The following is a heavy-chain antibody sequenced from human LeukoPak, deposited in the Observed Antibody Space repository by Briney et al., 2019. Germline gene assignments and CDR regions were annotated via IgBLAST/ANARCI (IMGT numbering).Heavy chain of an antibody. D-gene: IGHD3-22*01. J-gene: IGHJ4*02. Sequence: GGSLRLSCAASGFTFSSYSMNWVRQAPGKGLEWVSSISSSSSYIYYADSVKGRFTISRDNSKNTLYLQMNSLRAEDTAVYYCAKVGYYYDSSGSFDYWGQGTLVTVSS. CDR1: GFTFSSYS. V-gene: IGHV3-21*04. CDR3: AKVGYYYDSSGSFDY. CDR2: ISSSSSYI.